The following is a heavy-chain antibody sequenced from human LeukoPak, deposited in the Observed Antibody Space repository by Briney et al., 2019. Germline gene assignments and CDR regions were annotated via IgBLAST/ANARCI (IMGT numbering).Heavy chain of an antibody. J-gene: IGHJ5*02. Sequence: PSETLSLTCTVSGGSISSYYWSWIRQPPGKGLEWIGYIYYSWSTNYNPSLKSRVTISVDTSKNQFSLKLSSVTAADTAVYYCARGDYDFWSGYGTFADNWFDPWGQGTLVTVSS. CDR2: IYYSWST. V-gene: IGHV4-59*01. CDR1: GGSISSYY. D-gene: IGHD3-3*01. CDR3: ARGDYDFWSGYGTFADNWFDP.